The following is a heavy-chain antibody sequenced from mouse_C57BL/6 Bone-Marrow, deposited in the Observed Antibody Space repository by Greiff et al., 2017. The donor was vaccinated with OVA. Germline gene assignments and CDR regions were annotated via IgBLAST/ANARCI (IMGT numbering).Heavy chain of an antibody. D-gene: IGHD2-5*01. V-gene: IGHV1-9*01. CDR2: ILPGSGST. CDR1: GYTFTGYW. J-gene: IGHJ1*03. Sequence: QVQLQQSGAELMKPGASVKLSCKATGYTFTGYWIEWVKQRPGHGLEWIGEILPGSGSTYYNEKFKGKATLTVDKSSSTAYMLLSSLTSEDSAVYFCARLVVLLYSNQGYFDVWGTGTTVTVSS. CDR3: ARLVVLLYSNQGYFDV.